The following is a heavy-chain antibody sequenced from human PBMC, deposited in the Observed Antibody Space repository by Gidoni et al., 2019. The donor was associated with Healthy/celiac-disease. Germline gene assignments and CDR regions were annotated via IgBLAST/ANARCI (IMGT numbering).Heavy chain of an antibody. J-gene: IGHJ4*02. Sequence: QLQLQESGPGLVKPSETLSLTCPVSGGSISSSSYYWGWIRQPPGKGLGWIGSIYYSGSTYYNPSLKSRVTISVDTSKNQFSLKLSSVTAADTAVYYCARQGMITFGTGGVIHYWGQGTLVTVSS. V-gene: IGHV4-39*01. CDR1: GGSISSSSYY. D-gene: IGHD3-16*01. CDR2: IYYSGST. CDR3: ARQGMITFGTGGVIHY.